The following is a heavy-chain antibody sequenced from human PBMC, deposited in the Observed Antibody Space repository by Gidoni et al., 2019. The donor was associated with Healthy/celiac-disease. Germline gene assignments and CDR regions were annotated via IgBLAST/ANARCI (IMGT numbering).Heavy chain of an antibody. CDR1: GFTFSSYA. CDR2: ISYDGSNK. V-gene: IGHV3-30*01. Sequence: QVQLVESGGGVVQPGRSLRLSCAASGFTFSSYAMHWVRQAPGKGLEWVAVISYDGSNKYYADYVKGRFTISRDNSKNTLYLQMNSLRAEDTAVYYCARIYTGEQWLVRGLDYWGQGTLVTVSS. CDR3: ARIYTGEQWLVRGLDY. J-gene: IGHJ4*02. D-gene: IGHD6-19*01.